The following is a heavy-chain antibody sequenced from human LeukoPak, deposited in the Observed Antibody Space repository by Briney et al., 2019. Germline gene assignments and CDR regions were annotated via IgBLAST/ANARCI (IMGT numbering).Heavy chain of an antibody. J-gene: IGHJ6*04. Sequence: GGSLRLSCAASGFTFSSYSMNWVRQAPGKGLEWVSSISSSSSYIYYADSVKGRFTISRDNAKNSLYLQMNSLRAEDTAVYYCARDGEDIVVVPAAIKATSYYYYGMDVWGKGTRSPSPQ. V-gene: IGHV3-21*01. CDR1: GFTFSSYS. CDR2: ISSSSSYI. D-gene: IGHD2-2*02. CDR3: ARDGEDIVVVPAAIKATSYYYYGMDV.